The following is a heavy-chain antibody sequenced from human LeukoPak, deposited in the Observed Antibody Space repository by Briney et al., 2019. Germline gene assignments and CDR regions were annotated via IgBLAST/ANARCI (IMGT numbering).Heavy chain of an antibody. CDR2: IYHSGST. V-gene: IGHV4-39*07. D-gene: IGHD3-3*01. J-gene: IGHJ4*02. CDR1: GGSISSSSYY. CDR3: ARSRGTTIFGVVISPFFDY. Sequence: TSETLSLTCTVSGGSISSSSYYWGWIRRPPGKGLEWIGSIYHSGSTYYNPSLKSRVTISVDTSKNQFSLKLSSVTAADTAVYYCARSRGTTIFGVVISPFFDYWGQGTLVTVSS.